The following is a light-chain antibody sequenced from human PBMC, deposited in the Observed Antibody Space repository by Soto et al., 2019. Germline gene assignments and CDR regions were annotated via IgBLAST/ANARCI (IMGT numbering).Light chain of an antibody. Sequence: QSVLSHPLSVSWSPGHSVTISCTGTISDVGGYNYVSWHQQHPGKAPKLMIYDVNKRPSGVPNRFSASKSGNTASLTISGLQADDEADYYCCSYSGNYNYVFGTGTNVTVL. V-gene: IGLV2-11*01. J-gene: IGLJ1*01. CDR1: ISDVGGYNY. CDR3: CSYSGNYNYV. CDR2: DVN.